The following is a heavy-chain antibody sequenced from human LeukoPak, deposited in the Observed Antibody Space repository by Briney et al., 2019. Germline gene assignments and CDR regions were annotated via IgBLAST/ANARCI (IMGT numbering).Heavy chain of an antibody. D-gene: IGHD3-9*01. CDR1: GFTFSSYA. V-gene: IGHV3-23*01. CDR3: AKSASYYDILTGYQNLPSY. J-gene: IGHJ4*02. CDR2: ISGSGGST. Sequence: GGSLRLSCAASGFTFSSYAMSWVRQAPGKGLEWVSAISGSGGSTYYADSEKGRFTISRDNSKNTLYLQMNSLRAEDTAVYYCAKSASYYDILTGYQNLPSYWGQGTLVTVSS.